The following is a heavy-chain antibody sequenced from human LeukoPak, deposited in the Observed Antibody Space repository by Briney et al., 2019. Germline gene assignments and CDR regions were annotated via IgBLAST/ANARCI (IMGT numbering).Heavy chain of an antibody. Sequence: VASVKVSCKASGYTFTSYGISWVRQAPGQGLEWMGWISAYNGNTNYAQKLQGRVTMTTDTSTSTAYMELRSLRSDDTAVYYCARFDYFDSSGYHYAFDYWGQGTLVTVSS. CDR1: GYTFTSYG. D-gene: IGHD3-22*01. CDR2: ISAYNGNT. J-gene: IGHJ4*02. CDR3: ARFDYFDSSGYHYAFDY. V-gene: IGHV1-18*01.